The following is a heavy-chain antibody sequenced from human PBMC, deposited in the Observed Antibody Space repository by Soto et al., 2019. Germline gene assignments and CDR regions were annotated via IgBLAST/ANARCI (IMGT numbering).Heavy chain of an antibody. V-gene: IGHV4-34*01. J-gene: IGHJ4*02. CDR1: GGSFSGYY. D-gene: IGHD1-7*01. Sequence: LSLTCAVYGGSFSGYYWSWIRQPPDKGLEWIGEINHRGSTNYNPSLKSRVTISVDTSKNQFSLNLSSVIAADTAVYYCARGYDWNYAFWGQGTLVTVS. CDR2: INHRGST. CDR3: ARGYDWNYAF.